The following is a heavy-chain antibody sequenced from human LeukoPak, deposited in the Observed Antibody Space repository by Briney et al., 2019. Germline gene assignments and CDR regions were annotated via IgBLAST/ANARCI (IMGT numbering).Heavy chain of an antibody. D-gene: IGHD6-13*01. CDR3: ARGGSSSWYRGYNWFDP. V-gene: IGHV4-59*01. CDR2: IYYSGST. Sequence: GSLRLSCAASGFTFSDYYWSWIRQPPGKGLEWIGYIYYSGSTNYNPSLKSRVTISVDTSKNQFSLKLSSVTAADTAVYYCARGGSSSWYRGYNWFDPWGQGTLVTVSS. J-gene: IGHJ5*02. CDR1: GFTFSDYY.